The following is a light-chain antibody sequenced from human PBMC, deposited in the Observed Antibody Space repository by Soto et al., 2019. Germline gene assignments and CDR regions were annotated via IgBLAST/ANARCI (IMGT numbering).Light chain of an antibody. J-gene: IGKJ2*01. Sequence: DIQMTQSPSTLSASVGDRVTITCRASQSIGSSLAWYQQKPGKAPKLLIYRASTLEAGAPSRFGGSGSGAEFSLTISSLQPDGFVTYEGEPYSCFYPYTCGQGPKLEI. CDR3: EPYSCFYPYT. CDR2: RAS. V-gene: IGKV1-5*03. CDR1: QSIGSS.